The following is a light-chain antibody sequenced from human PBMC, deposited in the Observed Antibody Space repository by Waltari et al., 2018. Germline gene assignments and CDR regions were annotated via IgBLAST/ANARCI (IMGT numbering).Light chain of an antibody. CDR2: GAS. J-gene: IGKJ1*01. CDR3: QQTYITPRT. V-gene: IGKV1-39*01. Sequence: DIQMTQFPTSLSASVEDRVTITCRASQTITNYLNWYQQKSGKAPRLLIYGASKLQGGVPSRFRGSGSGTDFTLTISNLQPEDFATYYCQQTYITPRTFGQGTKVEIK. CDR1: QTITNY.